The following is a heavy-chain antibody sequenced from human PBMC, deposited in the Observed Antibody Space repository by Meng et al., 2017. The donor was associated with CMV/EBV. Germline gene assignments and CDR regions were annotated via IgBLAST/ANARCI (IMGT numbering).Heavy chain of an antibody. CDR3: ARHLELGLFDY. J-gene: IGHJ4*02. D-gene: IGHD7-27*01. CDR1: GGSISSSSYY. CDR2: IYYSGNT. Sequence: GSLRLSCTVSGGSISSSSYYWGWLRQPPGKGLEWIGSIYYSGNTYYNPSLKSRVTISVDTSKNQFSLKLSSVTAADTAVYYCARHLELGLFDYWGQGTLVTVSS. V-gene: IGHV4-39*01.